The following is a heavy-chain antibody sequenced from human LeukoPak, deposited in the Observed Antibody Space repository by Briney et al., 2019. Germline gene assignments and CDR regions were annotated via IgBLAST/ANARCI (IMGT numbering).Heavy chain of an antibody. V-gene: IGHV4-34*01. CDR1: GGSISSYY. CDR2: INHSGST. D-gene: IGHD3-10*01. J-gene: IGHJ4*02. CDR3: ARVRIYMVRGVQQYYFDY. Sequence: SETLSLTCTVSGGSISSYYWSWIRQPPGKGLEWIGEINHSGSTNYNPSLKSRVTISVDTSKNQFSLKLSSVTAADTAVYYCARVRIYMVRGVQQYYFDYWGQGTLVTVSS.